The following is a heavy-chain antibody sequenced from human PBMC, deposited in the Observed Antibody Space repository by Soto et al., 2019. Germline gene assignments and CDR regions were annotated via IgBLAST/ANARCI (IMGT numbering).Heavy chain of an antibody. CDR3: AREHCSGGSCFKDY. D-gene: IGHD2-15*01. J-gene: IGHJ4*02. CDR1: GGSISSGGYY. V-gene: IGHV4-31*03. CDR2: IYYSGST. Sequence: PSETLSLTCTVSGGSISSGGYYWSWIRQHPGKGLEWIGYIYYSGSTYYNPSLKSRVTISVDTSKNQFSLKLSSVTAADTAVYYCAREHCSGGSCFKDYWGQGTMVTVSS.